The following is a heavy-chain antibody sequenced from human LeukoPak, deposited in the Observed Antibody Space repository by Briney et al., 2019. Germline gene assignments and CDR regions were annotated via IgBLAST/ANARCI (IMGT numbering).Heavy chain of an antibody. CDR1: GFTFSSYP. CDR3: VKAPLRGYYFWSGLSSFDC. CDR2: ISGSGDTS. V-gene: IGHV3-23*01. D-gene: IGHD3-3*01. Sequence: GGSLRLSCAASGFTFSSYPMTWVRQAPGGGLEWVSTISGSGDTSFYADSVKGRFTISRDSSRNTLYLQMNSLTAEDTTVYYCVKAPLRGYYFWSGLSSFDCWGQGTLVTVSS. J-gene: IGHJ4*02.